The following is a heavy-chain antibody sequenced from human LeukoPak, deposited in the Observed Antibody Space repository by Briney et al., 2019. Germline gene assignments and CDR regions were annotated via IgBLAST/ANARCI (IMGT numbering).Heavy chain of an antibody. CDR2: ISSSTTTI. V-gene: IGHV3-48*01. Sequence: GSLRLSCAASGFTFSTYSMNWVRQAPGKGLEWVSSISSSTTTIYYADSVKGRFTISRDNAKNSLYLQMNSLRAEDTAVYYCARDADVTTRRYYYYYYGMDVWGQGTTVTVSS. CDR3: ARDADVTTRRYYYYYYGMDV. D-gene: IGHD4-11*01. J-gene: IGHJ6*02. CDR1: GFTFSTYS.